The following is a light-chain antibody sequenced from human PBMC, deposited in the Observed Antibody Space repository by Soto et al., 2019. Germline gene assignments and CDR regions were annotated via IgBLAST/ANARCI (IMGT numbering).Light chain of an antibody. CDR1: QSVSSN. CDR3: QQYNNWPGT. CDR2: GAS. Sequence: EIVMTQSPATLSVSPGETATLSCRASQSVSSNLAWYQQKPGQAPSLLIYGASTRATGIPARFSGSGSGTEFTLTISSLQSEDFPVYYCQQYNNWPGTFGQGTKVEIK. V-gene: IGKV3-15*01. J-gene: IGKJ1*01.